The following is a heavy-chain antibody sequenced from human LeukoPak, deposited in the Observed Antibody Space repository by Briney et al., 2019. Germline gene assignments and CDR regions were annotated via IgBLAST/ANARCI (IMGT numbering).Heavy chain of an antibody. Sequence: ASVKVSCKASGYTFTSDGISWVRQAPGQGLEWMGWISAYNGNTNYAQKLQGRVTMTTDTSTNTAYMEVRSLRSDDTAVYYCARRGSSGYSVYWGQGTLVTVSS. CDR3: ARRGSSGYSVY. V-gene: IGHV1-18*01. J-gene: IGHJ4*02. D-gene: IGHD3-22*01. CDR2: ISAYNGNT. CDR1: GYTFTSDG.